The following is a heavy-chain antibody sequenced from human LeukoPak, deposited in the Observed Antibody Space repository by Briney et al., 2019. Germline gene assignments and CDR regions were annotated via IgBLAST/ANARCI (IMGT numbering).Heavy chain of an antibody. CDR1: GYTFTSYY. CDR3: ARDTAVAGFLVGRHDY. CDR2: INPNSGGT. Sequence: ASVKVSCKASGYTFTSYYMHWVRQAPGQGLEWMGWINPNSGGTNYAQKFQGRVTMTRDTSISTAYMELSRLRSDDTAVYYCARDTAVAGFLVGRHDYWGQGTLVTVSS. V-gene: IGHV1-2*02. D-gene: IGHD6-19*01. J-gene: IGHJ4*02.